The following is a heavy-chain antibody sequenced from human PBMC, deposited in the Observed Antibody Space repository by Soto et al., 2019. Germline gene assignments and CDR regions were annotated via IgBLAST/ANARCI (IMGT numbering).Heavy chain of an antibody. CDR2: MYNTGST. D-gene: IGHD2-21*02. CDR1: AGSLSGSY. J-gene: IGHJ6*02. Sequence: PSQTRRLPCIASAGSLSGSYWRWFRQPPGKGLEWIGYMYNTGSTVYNPAFKSRVTISVDTSKNQFSLKLNSVTAADTAVYYCARDLWGYCGTDCYPLDVWGQGTTVT. V-gene: IGHV4-59*13. CDR3: ARDLWGYCGTDCYPLDV.